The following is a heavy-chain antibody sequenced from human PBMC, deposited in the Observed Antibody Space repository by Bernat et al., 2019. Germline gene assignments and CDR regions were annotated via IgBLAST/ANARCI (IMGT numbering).Heavy chain of an antibody. CDR1: GFIFSRYN. CDR3: ARVCRWNSGELSLDY. J-gene: IGHJ4*02. Sequence: EVQLVESGGGLVQPGGSLRLSCVGSGFIFSRYNMNWVRQAPGKGLEWISYISTSSSTIYQAGSVTGRFTISRDNAKNSLYLQMNRLRDEDTAVYYCARVCRWNSGELSLDYWGQGALVTVSS. V-gene: IGHV3-48*02. D-gene: IGHD3-16*02. CDR2: ISTSSSTI.